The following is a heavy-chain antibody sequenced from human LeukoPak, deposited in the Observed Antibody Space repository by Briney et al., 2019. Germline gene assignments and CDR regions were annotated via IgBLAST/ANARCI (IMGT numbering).Heavy chain of an antibody. D-gene: IGHD5-12*01. CDR2: IYHSGST. CDR3: ARDLGGQWINWFDP. CDR1: GGSISSGGYY. V-gene: IGHV4-30-2*01. Sequence: SETLSLTCTVSGGSISSGGYYWSWIRQPPGKGLEWIGYIYHSGSTYYNPSLKSRVTISVDRSKNQFSLKLSSVTAADTAVYYCARDLGGQWINWFDPWGQGTLVTVSS. J-gene: IGHJ5*02.